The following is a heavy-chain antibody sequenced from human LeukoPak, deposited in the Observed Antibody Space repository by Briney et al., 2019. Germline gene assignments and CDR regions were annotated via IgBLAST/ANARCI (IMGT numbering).Heavy chain of an antibody. J-gene: IGHJ4*02. D-gene: IGHD3-22*01. CDR2: IKSKTDGGTT. V-gene: IGHV3-15*01. CDR1: GFTFSNAW. CDR3: TTDPYYDRIDY. Sequence: KSGGSLRLSCAASGFTFSNAWMSWVRQAPGKGLEWVGRIKSKTDGGTTDYAAPVKGRFTISRDDSKNTLYLQMNSLKTEDTAVYYCTTDPYYDRIDYWGQGTLVTVSS.